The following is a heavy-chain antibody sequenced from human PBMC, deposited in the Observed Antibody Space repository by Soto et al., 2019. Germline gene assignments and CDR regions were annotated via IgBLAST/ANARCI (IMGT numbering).Heavy chain of an antibody. CDR2: ISSSSSTI. Sequence: PGGSLRLSCAASGFTFSSYSMNWVRQAPGKGLEWVSYISSSSSTIYYADSVKGRFTISRDNAKNSLYLQMNGLRAEDTAVYYCARDWEEILARADYYYGMDVRGQGTTVIVSS. J-gene: IGHJ6*02. CDR1: GFTFSSYS. CDR3: ARDWEEILARADYYYGMDV. V-gene: IGHV3-48*01. D-gene: IGHD1-26*01.